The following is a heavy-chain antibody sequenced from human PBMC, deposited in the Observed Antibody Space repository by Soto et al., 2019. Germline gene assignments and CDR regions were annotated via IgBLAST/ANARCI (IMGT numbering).Heavy chain of an antibody. D-gene: IGHD2-15*01. J-gene: IGHJ6*03. CDR2: FDPEDGET. CDR1: GYTLTELC. Sequence: SVKASCKVSGYTLTELCMHWVRHAPGKELEWMGGFDPEDGETIYAQKFQGRVTMTEDTSTDTAYMELSSLRSEDTAVYYCATGGVDYVVVASTIAWGSYYYNDLWGKGTTVTASS. V-gene: IGHV1-24*01. CDR3: ATGGVDYVVVASTIAWGSYYYNDL.